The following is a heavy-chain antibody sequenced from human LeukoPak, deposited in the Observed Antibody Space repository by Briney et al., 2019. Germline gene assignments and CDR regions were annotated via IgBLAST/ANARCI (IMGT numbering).Heavy chain of an antibody. J-gene: IGHJ3*02. CDR2: ITAGNGNT. CDR1: GYNFRNYG. D-gene: IGHD5-18*01. Sequence: ASVTVSCKASGYNFRNYGIGWVRQAPRQGLEWMGRITAGNGNTNYAQKVQGRVTMTTDTSTSTAYMELRSLRSDDTAVYFCARDSARGYSYGYNAFDIWGQGTMVTVSS. CDR3: ARDSARGYSYGYNAFDI. V-gene: IGHV1-18*01.